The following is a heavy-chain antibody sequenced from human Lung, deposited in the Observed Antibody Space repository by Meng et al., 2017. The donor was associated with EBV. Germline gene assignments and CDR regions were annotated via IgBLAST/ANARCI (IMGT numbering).Heavy chain of an antibody. CDR2: IDPNTGNP. J-gene: IGHJ4*02. D-gene: IGHD5-24*01. CDR3: ARDSPLDGYSLLDY. Sequence: QVHLVQSGCGLKQPGASVKVSCRPSGYTFTSYAINGVRQAPGQGPDWMGWIDPNTGNPTYDQGFTGRFVFSLDTSVSTAYLQINSLRADDTAVYYCARDSPLDGYSLLDYWGQGTLVTVSS. CDR1: GYTFTSYA. V-gene: IGHV7-4-1*02.